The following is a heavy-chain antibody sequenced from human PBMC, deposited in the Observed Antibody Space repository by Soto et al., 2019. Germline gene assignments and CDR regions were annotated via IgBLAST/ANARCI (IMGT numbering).Heavy chain of an antibody. J-gene: IGHJ5*02. Sequence: QVQLQESGPGLVKPSQTLSLTCTVSGGSISSGGYYWSWIRQHPGKGLEWIGYIYYSGSTYYNPSLKSRVTISVDTSKNQFSLKLSSVTAADTAVNYCARVGCSGGSCYSHETGWFDPWGQGTLVTVSS. V-gene: IGHV4-31*03. CDR1: GGSISSGGYY. D-gene: IGHD2-15*01. CDR3: ARVGCSGGSCYSHETGWFDP. CDR2: IYYSGST.